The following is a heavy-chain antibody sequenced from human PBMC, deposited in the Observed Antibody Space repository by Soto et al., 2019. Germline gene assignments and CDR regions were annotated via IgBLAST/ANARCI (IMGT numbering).Heavy chain of an antibody. CDR2: THHSGRT. D-gene: IGHD5-12*01. Sequence: PSETLSLTCTVSGGSMSSSNWWNWFRQPPGKGLEWIGETHHSGRTNYNPSLKSRVTISVDTSKNQFSLKLSSVTAADTAVYYCATRPPGGIYFGVFDYWSQGTLVTVSS. CDR3: ATRPPGGIYFGVFDY. CDR1: GGSMSSSNW. V-gene: IGHV4-4*02. J-gene: IGHJ4*02.